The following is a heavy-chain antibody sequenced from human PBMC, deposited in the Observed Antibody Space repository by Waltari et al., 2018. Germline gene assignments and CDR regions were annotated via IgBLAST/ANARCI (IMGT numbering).Heavy chain of an antibody. CDR3: ATAPLLYDRDDYVDY. J-gene: IGHJ4*02. CDR2: FGPEEGET. V-gene: IGHV1-24*01. Sequence: QVQLVQSGAEVKKPGASVKVSCKVSGYTLTELSMHWVRQAPGKGLEWMGGFGPEEGETIYAQKFQGRVTMTEDTSTDTAYMELSSLRSEDTAVYYCATAPLLYDRDDYVDYWGQGTLVTVSS. CDR1: GYTLTELS. D-gene: IGHD3-10*02.